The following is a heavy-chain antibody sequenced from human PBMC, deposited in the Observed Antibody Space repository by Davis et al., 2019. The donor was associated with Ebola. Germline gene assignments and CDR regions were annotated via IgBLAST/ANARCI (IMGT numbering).Heavy chain of an antibody. Sequence: SETLSLTCTVSGGSISSSSYYWGWIRQPPGKGLEWIGSIYYSGSTYYNPSLKSRVTISVDTSKNQFSLKLSSVTAEDTAVYYCAKARRKGAGTDYYYYGMDVWGQGTTVTVSS. V-gene: IGHV4-39*07. CDR2: IYYSGST. CDR3: AKARRKGAGTDYYYYGMDV. J-gene: IGHJ6*02. CDR1: GGSISSSSYY. D-gene: IGHD6-13*01.